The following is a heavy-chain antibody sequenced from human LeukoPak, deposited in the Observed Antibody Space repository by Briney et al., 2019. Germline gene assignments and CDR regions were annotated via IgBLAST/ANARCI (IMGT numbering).Heavy chain of an antibody. CDR3: ARERLYSGSYCRAFDI. Sequence: GGSLRLSCAASGFTFSSYSMNWVRQAPGKGLEWVSSISSNSYIYYADSVKGRFTISRDNAKNSLYLQMNSLRAEDTAVYYCARERLYSGSYCRAFDIWGQGTMVTVSS. CDR2: ISSNSYI. D-gene: IGHD1-26*01. V-gene: IGHV3-21*01. CDR1: GFTFSSYS. J-gene: IGHJ3*02.